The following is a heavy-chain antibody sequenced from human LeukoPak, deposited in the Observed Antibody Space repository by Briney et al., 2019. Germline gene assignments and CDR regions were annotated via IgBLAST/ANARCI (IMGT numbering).Heavy chain of an antibody. CDR2: IYSGGST. V-gene: IGHV3-53*01. CDR1: GFTVSSNY. D-gene: IGHD1-26*01. Sequence: PGGSLRLSCAASGFTVSSNYMSWVRQAPGKGLEWVSAIYSGGSTYYADSVKGRFTISRDNSKNTLYLQMNSLRAEDTAVYYCAKDGSGSETLWAFDIWGQGTMVTVSS. CDR3: AKDGSGSETLWAFDI. J-gene: IGHJ3*02.